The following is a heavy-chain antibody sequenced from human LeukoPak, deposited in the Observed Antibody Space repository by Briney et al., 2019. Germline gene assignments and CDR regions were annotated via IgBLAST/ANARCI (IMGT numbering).Heavy chain of an antibody. Sequence: GGSLRLSCTTSGFTFSSNWMGWVRQAPAKGLEWVANIKQDGSERYYVDSVRGRYTISRDNAKNSLYLEVNSLRAEGTAVYYCARAGCRGGNCYAALFDYWGQGTLVTVSS. V-gene: IGHV3-7*05. D-gene: IGHD2-15*01. J-gene: IGHJ4*02. CDR1: GFTFSSNW. CDR2: IKQDGSER. CDR3: ARAGCRGGNCYAALFDY.